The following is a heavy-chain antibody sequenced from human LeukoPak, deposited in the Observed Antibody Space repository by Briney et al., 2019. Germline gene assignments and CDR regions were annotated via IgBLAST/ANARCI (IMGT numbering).Heavy chain of an antibody. D-gene: IGHD5-18*01. CDR3: ARASALDTAMDTFAY. CDR2: ISSSSSTM. V-gene: IGHV3-48*01. CDR1: GFTFSSYS. J-gene: IGHJ4*02. Sequence: GGSLRLSCAASGFTFSSYSMNWVRQAPGKGLEWVSYISSSSSTMYYADSVKGRFTISRDNDKNSLYVQMNSLRAEDTAVYYCARASALDTAMDTFAYWGQRTLVTVPS.